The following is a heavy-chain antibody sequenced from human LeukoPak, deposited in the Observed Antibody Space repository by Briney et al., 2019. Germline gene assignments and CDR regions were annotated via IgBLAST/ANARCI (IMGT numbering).Heavy chain of an antibody. CDR1: GGSISSGGYS. CDR2: IYHSGST. D-gene: IGHD3-22*01. V-gene: IGHV4-30-2*01. J-gene: IGHJ3*02. CDR3: ARTNSSGYLDAFDI. Sequence: SETLSLTCAVSGGSISSGGYSWSWIRQPPGKGLEWIGYIYHSGSTYYNPSLKSRVTISVDRSKNQFSLKLSSVTAADTAVYYCARTNSSGYLDAFDIWGQGTMVTVSS.